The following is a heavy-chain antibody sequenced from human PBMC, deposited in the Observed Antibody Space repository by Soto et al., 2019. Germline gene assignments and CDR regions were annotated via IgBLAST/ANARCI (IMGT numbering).Heavy chain of an antibody. CDR2: IYHSGST. V-gene: IGHV4-30-2*01. J-gene: IGHJ4*02. D-gene: IGHD5-18*01. CDR1: GGSISSGDYS. CDR3: AREGGLPKGGFDY. Sequence: QVQLQESGSGLVKPSQNLSLTCAVSGGSISSGDYSWSWIRQPPGKGLEWIGYIYHSGSTYYNPSLKSRVTISVDRSKNQFSLKLSSVTAADTAVYYCAREGGLPKGGFDYWGQGTLVTVSS.